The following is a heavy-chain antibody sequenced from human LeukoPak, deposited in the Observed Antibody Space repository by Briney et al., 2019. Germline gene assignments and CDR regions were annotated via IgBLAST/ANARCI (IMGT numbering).Heavy chain of an antibody. CDR2: IYHSGRT. D-gene: IGHD6-13*01. CDR1: GYSIGSGYY. CDR3: ARDVVAAAGSFDY. Sequence: SETLSLTCTVSGYSIGSGYYWGWIRQPPGKGLEWIGSIYHSGRTYYNPSLKSRVTMSVDTSKNQFSLKLSSVTAADTAVYYCARDVVAAAGSFDYWGQGTQVTVSS. V-gene: IGHV4-38-2*02. J-gene: IGHJ4*02.